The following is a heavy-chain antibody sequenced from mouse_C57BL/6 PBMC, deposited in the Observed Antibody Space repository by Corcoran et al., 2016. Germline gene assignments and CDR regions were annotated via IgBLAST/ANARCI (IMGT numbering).Heavy chain of an antibody. CDR3: ARDFFSVVAKAY. CDR2: INPNNGGT. J-gene: IGHJ3*01. D-gene: IGHD1-1*01. V-gene: IGHV1-26*01. CDR1: GYTFTDYY. Sequence: EVQLQQSGPELVKPGASVKISCKASGYTFTDYYVNWVKQSHGKSLEWIGDINPNNGGTSYNQKFKGKATLTVDKSSRTAYMELRSLTSEDSAVYYCARDFFSVVAKAYWGQGTLVTVSA.